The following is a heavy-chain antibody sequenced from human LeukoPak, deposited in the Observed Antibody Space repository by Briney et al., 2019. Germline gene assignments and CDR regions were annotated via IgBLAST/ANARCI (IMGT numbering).Heavy chain of an antibody. CDR1: GFTVSNSY. V-gene: IGHV3-53*01. D-gene: IGHD3-22*01. CDR2: IYSGGGT. CDR3: ARDNYDSSGFT. Sequence: PGGSLRLSCAASGFTVSNSYMSWVRQAPGKGLEWVSIIYSGGGTRYADSVKGRFTISRDNSRNTLYLQMNSLRAEDTALYYCARDNYDSSGFTWGQGTLVTVPS. J-gene: IGHJ4*02.